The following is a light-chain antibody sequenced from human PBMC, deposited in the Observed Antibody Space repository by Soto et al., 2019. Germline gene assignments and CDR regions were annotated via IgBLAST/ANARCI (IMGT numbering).Light chain of an antibody. CDR3: QQHGNSPYT. CDR1: QSVSSRF. Sequence: EIVLTQSPGTLSLSPGERATLSCRASQSVSSRFLAWYQQKPGQAPRLLMYGASNRANGVPERFSGTRSGTNFTLPISRLEPEDFAVYYCQQHGNSPYTFGLGTKLEIK. J-gene: IGKJ2*01. V-gene: IGKV3-20*01. CDR2: GAS.